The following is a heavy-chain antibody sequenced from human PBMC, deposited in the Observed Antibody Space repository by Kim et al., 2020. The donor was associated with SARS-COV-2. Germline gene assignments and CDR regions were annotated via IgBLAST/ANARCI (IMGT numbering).Heavy chain of an antibody. V-gene: IGHV3-74*01. Sequence: GGSLRLSCAASGFTFSDYWMHWVRQAPGQGLVWVSRIDSSGSVTNYADSVKSRFTTSRDSAKNTLYMQMNRLRAEDTAVYYCARRRNFCPFWGQGTLVTV. J-gene: IGHJ4*02. CDR1: GFTFSDYW. CDR2: IDSSGSVT. CDR3: ARRRNFCPF.